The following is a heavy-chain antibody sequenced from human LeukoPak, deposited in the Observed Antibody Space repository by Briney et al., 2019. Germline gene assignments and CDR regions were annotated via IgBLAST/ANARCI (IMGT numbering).Heavy chain of an antibody. V-gene: IGHV3-30*18. CDR1: GFTFSTYG. J-gene: IGHJ3*02. D-gene: IGHD1-26*01. Sequence: GGSLRLSCAASGFTFSTYGMHWVRQAPGEGLEWVAVISSDGGTKYYADSVKGRVTISRDNSKNTLYLEMNSLRTEDTAVYYCAKEFEWELHASDIWGQGTMVTVSS. CDR2: ISSDGGTK. CDR3: AKEFEWELHASDI.